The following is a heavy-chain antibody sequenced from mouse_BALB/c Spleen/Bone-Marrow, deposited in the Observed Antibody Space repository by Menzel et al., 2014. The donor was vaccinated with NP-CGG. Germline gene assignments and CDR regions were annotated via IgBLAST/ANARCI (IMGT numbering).Heavy chain of an antibody. D-gene: IGHD2-4*01. V-gene: IGHV1S81*02. CDR3: TRSDYYDYQAWFAY. CDR2: INPSNGGS. CDR1: GYTFTNYY. J-gene: IGHJ3*01. Sequence: QVQLQQPGAELVKPGASVKLSCKTSGYTFTNYYIYWVKQRPGQGLEWIGEINPSNGGSNFNEKLKSKATLTVDKSSSTAYMQLSSLTSEDPAVYYCTRSDYYDYQAWFAYWGQGTLVTVSA.